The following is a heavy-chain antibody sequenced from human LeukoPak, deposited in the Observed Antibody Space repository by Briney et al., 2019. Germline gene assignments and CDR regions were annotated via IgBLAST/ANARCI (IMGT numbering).Heavy chain of an antibody. CDR3: ARNPPRYFN. Sequence: GGSLRLSCAASGFTFSSYWMIWVRQAPGKGLEWVANIQQDGSEKYYVDSVKGRFTISRDTAKNSLYLQMNSLRAEDTAVYYCARNPPRYFNWGQGTLVTVSS. CDR2: IQQDGSEK. CDR1: GFTFSSYW. J-gene: IGHJ4*02. D-gene: IGHD1-26*01. V-gene: IGHV3-7*05.